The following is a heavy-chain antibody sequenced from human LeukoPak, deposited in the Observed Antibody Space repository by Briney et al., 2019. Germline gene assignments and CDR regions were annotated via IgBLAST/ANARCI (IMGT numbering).Heavy chain of an antibody. CDR1: GASVLSSTYY. CDR2: VFYSGST. J-gene: IGHJ6*03. D-gene: IGHD1-26*01. V-gene: IGHV4-61*01. Sequence: PSETLSLTCTVSGASVLSSTYYWSWIRQPPGKGLEWIGFVFYSGSTNYNPSLKSRVTISVDTSKNQFSLKLSSVTAADTAVYYCASGAYSYYYMDVWGKGTTVTISS. CDR3: ASGAYSYYYMDV.